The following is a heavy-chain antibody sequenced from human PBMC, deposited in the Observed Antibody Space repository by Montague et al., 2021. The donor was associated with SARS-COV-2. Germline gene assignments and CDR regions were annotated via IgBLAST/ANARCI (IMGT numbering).Heavy chain of an antibody. CDR1: GRSFSGYY. CDR2: IGHSGST. CDR3: ARGEYSSGWYGLKCYFDY. D-gene: IGHD6-19*01. V-gene: IGHV4-34*01. J-gene: IGHJ4*02. Sequence: SETLSLTCAVYGRSFSGYYWSWIRQPPGKGLEWIGEIGHSGSTNYNPSLKSRVTISVDTSKNQFSLKLSSVTAADTAVYYCARGEYSSGWYGLKCYFDYWGQGTLVTVSS.